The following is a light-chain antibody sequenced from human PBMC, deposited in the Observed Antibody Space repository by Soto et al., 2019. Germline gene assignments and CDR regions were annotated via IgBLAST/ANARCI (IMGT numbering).Light chain of an antibody. CDR3: QQYNKWPST. V-gene: IGKV3-15*01. CDR1: QYVGTR. CDR2: YTS. Sequence: EIVLTQSPGTLSLSPGETATLSCRASQYVGTRLAWYQHKPGQAPRLLIYYTSNRAAGVPARYSGSRSGTDFTLTISSLQSEDFAVYYCQQYNKWPSTFGQGTKVDIK. J-gene: IGKJ1*01.